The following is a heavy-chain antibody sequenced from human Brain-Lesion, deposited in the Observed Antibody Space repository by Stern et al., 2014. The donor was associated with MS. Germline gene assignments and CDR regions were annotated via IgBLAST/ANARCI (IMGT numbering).Heavy chain of an antibody. Sequence: VQLMQSGAEVKKPGESLKISCKGSGYRFTSNWIGWVRQMPGKGLEWMGIIWPGDSDTRYSPSFQGQVTISAEKSISTAYLQWSSLQASDTAMYYCARRGDSSSSGFDYWGQGTLVIVSS. V-gene: IGHV5-51*01. J-gene: IGHJ4*02. CDR1: GYRFTSNW. D-gene: IGHD6-6*01. CDR2: IWPGDSDT. CDR3: ARRGDSSSSGFDY.